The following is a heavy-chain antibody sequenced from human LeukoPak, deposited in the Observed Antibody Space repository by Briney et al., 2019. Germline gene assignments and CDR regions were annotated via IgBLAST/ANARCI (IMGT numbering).Heavy chain of an antibody. CDR3: SSLSTVTQGYFDS. CDR1: GGSISSFY. CDR2: SYYNGRT. V-gene: IGHV4-59*08. J-gene: IGHJ4*02. D-gene: IGHD4-17*01. Sequence: SETLSLTCTVSGGSISSFYWSWVRQPPRKGPEWVGYSYYNGRTNFNPSLKSQLPISVDIYKTQFSLKLSSVTATDTAVYYCSSLSTVTQGYFDSWGQGTLVTVSS.